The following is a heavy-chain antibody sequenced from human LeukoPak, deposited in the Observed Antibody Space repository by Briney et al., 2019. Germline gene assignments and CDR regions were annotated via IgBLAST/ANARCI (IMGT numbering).Heavy chain of an antibody. CDR1: GYTFTSYY. J-gene: IGHJ4*02. CDR3: ARDRGLDMEPIDY. CDR2: INPSGGST. Sequence: ASVKVSCKASGYTFTSYYMHWVRQAPGQGLEWMGIINPSGGSTSYAQKLQGRVTMTTDTSTSTAYMELRSLRSDDTAVYYCARDRGLDMEPIDYWGQGTLVTVSS. D-gene: IGHD1-1*01. V-gene: IGHV1-46*01.